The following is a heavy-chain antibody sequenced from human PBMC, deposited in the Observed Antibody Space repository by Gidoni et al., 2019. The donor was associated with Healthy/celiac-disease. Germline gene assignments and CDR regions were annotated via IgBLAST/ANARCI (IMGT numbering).Heavy chain of an antibody. J-gene: IGHJ4*02. CDR3: ARAPRYDILTGYYRTYFDY. Sequence: QVQLQESGPGLVKPSETLSLTCPVSGGSISSYYWSWIRQPPGKGLEWIGYIYYSGSTNYNPSLKSRVTISVDTSKNQFSLKLSSVTAADTAVYYCARAPRYDILTGYYRTYFDYWGQGTLVTVSS. CDR1: GGSISSYY. V-gene: IGHV4-59*01. CDR2: IYYSGST. D-gene: IGHD3-9*01.